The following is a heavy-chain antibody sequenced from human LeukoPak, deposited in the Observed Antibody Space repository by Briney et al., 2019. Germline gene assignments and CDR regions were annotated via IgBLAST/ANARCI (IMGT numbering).Heavy chain of an antibody. V-gene: IGHV3-74*01. D-gene: IGHD3-10*01. CDR1: GFTFSSYW. Sequence: GGSLRLSCAASGFTFSSYWMHWVRQAPGKGLVWVSRINTDGRSTYYADSVKGRFTISRDNAKNTLYLHMNSLRAEDTAVYFCARDNGVEYFQHWGQGTLVTVSS. J-gene: IGHJ1*01. CDR3: ARDNGVEYFQH. CDR2: INTDGRST.